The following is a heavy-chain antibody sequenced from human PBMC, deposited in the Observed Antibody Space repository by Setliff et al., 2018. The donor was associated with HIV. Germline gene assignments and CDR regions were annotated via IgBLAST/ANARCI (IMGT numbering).Heavy chain of an antibody. CDR2: IYTSGST. Sequence: SETLSLTCTVSGGSISSGSYYWSWIRQPAGKGLEWIGQIYTSGSTNYNPSLKSRVTISVDTSKNQFSLKLRSVTAADTAVYYCARVITMVWTTFDPWGQGTLVTVSS. J-gene: IGHJ5*02. CDR3: ARVITMVWTTFDP. D-gene: IGHD3-10*01. CDR1: GGSISSGSYY. V-gene: IGHV4-61*09.